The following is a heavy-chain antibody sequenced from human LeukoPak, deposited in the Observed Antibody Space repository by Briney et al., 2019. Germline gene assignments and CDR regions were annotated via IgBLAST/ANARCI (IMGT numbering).Heavy chain of an antibody. J-gene: IGHJ4*02. V-gene: IGHV3-33*01. Sequence: PGRSLRLSCAASGFTFSSYGMHWVRQAPGKGLEWVAVIRYDGSNEYYADSVKGRFTISRDNSKNTLYLQMNSLRAEDTAVYYCARDRIAAAIDYWGQGTLVTVSS. D-gene: IGHD6-13*01. CDR2: IRYDGSNE. CDR1: GFTFSSYG. CDR3: ARDRIAAAIDY.